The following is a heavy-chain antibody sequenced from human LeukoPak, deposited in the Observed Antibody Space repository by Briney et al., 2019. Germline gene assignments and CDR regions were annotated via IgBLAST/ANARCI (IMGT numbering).Heavy chain of an antibody. CDR3: ARKGGAYYYDKLLDY. V-gene: IGHV3-48*03. Sequence: GGSLRLSCAASGFTFSNEMNWVRQAPGKGLEWVSYISSSGSTIYYADSVKGRFTISRDSSKNTLYLQMNSLRAEDTAVYYCARKGGAYYYDKLLDYWGQGTLVTVSS. J-gene: IGHJ4*02. D-gene: IGHD3-22*01. CDR2: ISSSGSTI. CDR1: GFTFSNE.